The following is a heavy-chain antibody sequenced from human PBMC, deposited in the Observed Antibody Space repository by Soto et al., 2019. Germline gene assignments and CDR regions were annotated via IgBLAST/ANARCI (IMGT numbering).Heavy chain of an antibody. J-gene: IGHJ4*02. D-gene: IGHD3-3*01. CDR2: ISGIFASI. CDR1: GFTFSTYA. Sequence: PGGSLRLSCAASGFTFSTYAMTWVRQAPVIGLEFVSAISGIFASIYYADSVKGRFTISRYNSKNTLYLQMNSPRADDTAIYFCAKGDEYYDFNLGQWGQGPLVTVSS. V-gene: IGHV3-23*01. CDR3: AKGDEYYDFNLGQ.